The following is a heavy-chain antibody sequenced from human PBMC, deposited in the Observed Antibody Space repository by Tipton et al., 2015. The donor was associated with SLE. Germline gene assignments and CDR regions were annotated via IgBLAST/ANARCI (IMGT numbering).Heavy chain of an antibody. D-gene: IGHD3-10*01. V-gene: IGHV4-59*01. J-gene: IGHJ2*01. Sequence: TLSLTCTVSGGPISSYYWSWIRQPPGKGLEWIGYIYYSGSTNYNPSLKSRVTISVDTSKNQFSLKLSSVTAADTAVYYCARDPGNDQDYWYFDLWGRGTLVTVSS. CDR1: GGPISSYY. CDR3: ARDPGNDQDYWYFDL. CDR2: IYYSGST.